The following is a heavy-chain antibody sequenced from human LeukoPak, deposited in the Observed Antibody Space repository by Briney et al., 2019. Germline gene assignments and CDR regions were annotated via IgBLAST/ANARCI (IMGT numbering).Heavy chain of an antibody. J-gene: IGHJ4*02. CDR1: GGSLSGYY. V-gene: IGHV4-34*01. Sequence: PSETLSLTCAVYGGSLSGYYWSWIRQPPGKGLEWIGEIDHSERTNYNPSLKSRVTISGDTSKKQFSLKVNSVTAADTAVYYCARGSYCSSTSCYEVAGRFFDYWGQGVLVTVSS. CDR3: ARGSYCSSTSCYEVAGRFFDY. D-gene: IGHD2-2*01. CDR2: IDHSERT.